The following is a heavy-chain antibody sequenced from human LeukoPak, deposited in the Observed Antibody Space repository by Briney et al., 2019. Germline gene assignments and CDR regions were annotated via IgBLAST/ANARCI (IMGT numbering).Heavy chain of an antibody. CDR3: ARDLKVLGIAAVSYFDY. V-gene: IGHV4-4*02. Sequence: PSQTLSLTCAVSGGSISSSNWWSWVRQPPGKGLEWIGRIYTSGSTNYNPSLKSRVTMSVDTSKNQFSLKLSSVTAADTAVYYCARDLKVLGIAAVSYFDYWGQGTLVTVSS. CDR2: IYTSGST. CDR1: GGSISSSNW. J-gene: IGHJ4*02. D-gene: IGHD6-13*01.